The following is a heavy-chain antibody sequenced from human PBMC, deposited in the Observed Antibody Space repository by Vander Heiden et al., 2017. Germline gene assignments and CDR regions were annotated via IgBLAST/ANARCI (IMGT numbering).Heavy chain of an antibody. CDR2: MNPNSGNT. CDR1: GYLFTSSA. Sequence: QVPLVQSGADVKKPGASVKVSCKASGYLFTSSAINSVRQATGHGLAWMGWMNPNSGNTGYAQKFQGRVTMTRNTSISTAYMELSSLRSEDTAGYYCARVNGLELRDYWGQGTLVTVSS. CDR3: ARVNGLELRDY. V-gene: IGHV1-8*01. D-gene: IGHD1-7*01. J-gene: IGHJ4*02.